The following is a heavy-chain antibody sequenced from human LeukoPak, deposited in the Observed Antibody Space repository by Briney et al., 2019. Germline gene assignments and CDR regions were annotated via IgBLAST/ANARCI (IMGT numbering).Heavy chain of an antibody. Sequence: ASVKVSCKASGYTFTGYYIHWVRQAPGQGLEWMGGINPNSGGTNYAQKFQGRVTMTRDTSISTAYMELSRLRSDDTAVYYCARGRGTYHGYWGQGTLVTVSS. V-gene: IGHV1-2*02. D-gene: IGHD1-26*01. CDR3: ARGRGTYHGY. CDR2: INPNSGGT. CDR1: GYTFTGYY. J-gene: IGHJ4*02.